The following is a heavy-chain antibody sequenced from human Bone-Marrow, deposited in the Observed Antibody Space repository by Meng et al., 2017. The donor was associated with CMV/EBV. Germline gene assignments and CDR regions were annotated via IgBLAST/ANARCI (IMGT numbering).Heavy chain of an antibody. J-gene: IGHJ4*02. V-gene: IGHV4-61*01. CDR3: ASGRLPAASVDY. CDR1: GGSVGSGSYY. D-gene: IGHD2-2*01. Sequence: CTVSGGSVGSGSYYWSWIRQPPGKGLEWIGYIYYSGSTNYNPSLKSRVTISVDTSKNQFSLKLSSVTAADTAVYYCASGRLPAASVDYWGQGTLVTVSS. CDR2: IYYSGST.